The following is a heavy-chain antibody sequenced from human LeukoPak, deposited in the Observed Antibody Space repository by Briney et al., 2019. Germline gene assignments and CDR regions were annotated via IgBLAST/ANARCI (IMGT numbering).Heavy chain of an antibody. Sequence: SETLSLTCTVSGGSISRSSFHWGWIRQPPGKGLEGRGSINYSGSTYYNPSLKSRVTISVDTSKNQFSLKLSSVTAADTDVYYCARVSVTAFSNYYYYMDVWGKGTTVTVSS. J-gene: IGHJ6*03. CDR2: INYSGST. CDR3: ARVSVTAFSNYYYYMDV. V-gene: IGHV4-39*07. CDR1: GGSISRSSFH. D-gene: IGHD4-11*01.